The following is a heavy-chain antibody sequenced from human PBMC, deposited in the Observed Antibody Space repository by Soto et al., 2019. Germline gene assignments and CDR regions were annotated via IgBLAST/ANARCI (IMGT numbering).Heavy chain of an antibody. CDR3: ARDHEGSSSGWYWTYYYGMDV. J-gene: IGHJ6*02. V-gene: IGHV6-1*01. CDR2: TYYRSKWYN. CDR1: GDSVSSNSAA. Sequence: QTLSLTCAISGDSVSSNSAAWNWIRQSPSRGLEWLGRTYYRSKWYNDYAVSVKSRITINPDTSKNQFSLQLNSVTPEDTAVYYCARDHEGSSSGWYWTYYYGMDVWGQGTTVTSP. D-gene: IGHD6-19*01.